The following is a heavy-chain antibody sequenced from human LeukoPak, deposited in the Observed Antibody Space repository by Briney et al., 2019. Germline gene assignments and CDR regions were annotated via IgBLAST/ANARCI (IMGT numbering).Heavy chain of an antibody. V-gene: IGHV3-30*01. CDR3: ARVRAVPAHRLDY. CDR1: GFTFSNYA. Sequence: GGSLRLSCAGSGFTFSNYAIQWVRQAPGKGLEWVAIFSFDGSRKYYGDSVKGRFNISRDNAQNTLFLQMTSLRPEDTAVYYCARVRAVPAHRLDYWGRGTAVTVSS. CDR2: FSFDGSRK. J-gene: IGHJ4*02. D-gene: IGHD2-2*01.